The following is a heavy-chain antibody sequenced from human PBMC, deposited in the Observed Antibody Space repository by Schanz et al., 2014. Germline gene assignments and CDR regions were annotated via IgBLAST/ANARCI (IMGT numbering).Heavy chain of an antibody. Sequence: QVQLQESGPGLVKASETLSLTCTVFGYSITSGYYWAWIRQPPGKGLEWIGYIFFRGSTYYNPSLKSRVTISIDTSKTQFSLRLTSVPAADTAVYYCYGMDVWGQGTTVTVSS. J-gene: IGHJ6*02. CDR1: GYSITSGYY. CDR2: IFFRGST. V-gene: IGHV4-38-2*02. CDR3: YGMDV.